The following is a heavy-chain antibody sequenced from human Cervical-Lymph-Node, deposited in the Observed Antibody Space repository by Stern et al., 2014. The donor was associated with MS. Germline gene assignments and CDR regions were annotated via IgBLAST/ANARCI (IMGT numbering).Heavy chain of an antibody. V-gene: IGHV1-69*01. Sequence: QVQLVESGAEVTKPGSSAKVSCKASGGTFSKFPSSWVRQAPGQGLEWMGGIFAVFGTPTYAQEFRGRVTITADVSTSTVYMELSSLRSDDTAVYYCALSSETSDRWYSLGYDLWGQGTLVTVSS. CDR1: GGTFSKFP. D-gene: IGHD6-13*01. J-gene: IGHJ5*02. CDR3: ALSSETSDRWYSLGYDL. CDR2: IFAVFGTP.